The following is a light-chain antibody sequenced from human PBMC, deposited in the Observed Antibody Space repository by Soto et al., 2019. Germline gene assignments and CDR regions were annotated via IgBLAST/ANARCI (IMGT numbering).Light chain of an antibody. CDR3: AAWDDSLNGVV. Sequence: QSVLTQPPSASGTPGQRVTIACSGSSSNIGSTTVKWYQQLPGTAPKLLIVNNNQRPSGVPDRFSGSKSGTSASLAISGLQSEDEADYYCAAWDDSLNGVVFGGGTKLTVL. J-gene: IGLJ3*02. V-gene: IGLV1-44*01. CDR2: NNN. CDR1: SSNIGSTT.